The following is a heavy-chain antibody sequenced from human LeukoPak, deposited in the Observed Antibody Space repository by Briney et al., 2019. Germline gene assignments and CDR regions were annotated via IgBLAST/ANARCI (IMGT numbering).Heavy chain of an antibody. CDR2: VRHSGST. V-gene: IGHV4-34*01. Sequence: PSETLSLTCAVYGESITAYYWTWIRQPPGKRLEWIGEVRHSGSTNYNPSLKNRVTMSVDMSKNQFSLKLNSVTAADTAVYYCAGATATGTGRAFHYWAQGNLVPVSS. J-gene: IGHJ4*02. CDR3: AGATATGTGRAFHY. D-gene: IGHD3-10*01. CDR1: GESITAYY.